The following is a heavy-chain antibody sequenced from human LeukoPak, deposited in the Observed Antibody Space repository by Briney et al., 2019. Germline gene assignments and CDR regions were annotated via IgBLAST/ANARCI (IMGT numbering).Heavy chain of an antibody. CDR1: GFTFSSYS. D-gene: IGHD4-17*01. Sequence: GSLRLSCAASGFTFSSYSMNWIRQPPGKGLEWIGEINHSGSTNYNPSLKSRVTISVDTSKNQFSLKLSSVTAADTAVYYCARGQNNYGDYVSSGVFDIWGQGTMVTVSS. CDR3: ARGQNNYGDYVSSGVFDI. CDR2: INHSGST. J-gene: IGHJ3*02. V-gene: IGHV4-34*01.